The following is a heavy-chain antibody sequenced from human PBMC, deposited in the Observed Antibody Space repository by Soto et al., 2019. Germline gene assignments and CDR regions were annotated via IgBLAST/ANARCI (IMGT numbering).Heavy chain of an antibody. J-gene: IGHJ4*02. CDR2: ISGSGGST. V-gene: IGHV3-23*01. CDR1: GFTFSSYA. CDR3: AKVRSTSCYADLDY. Sequence: GGSLRLSCAASGFTFSSYAMSWVRQAPGKGLEWVSVISGSGGSTYYADSVKGRFTISRDDSKNTLYLQMNSLRAEDTAVYYCAKVRSTSCYADLDYWGQGTLVTVSS. D-gene: IGHD2-2*01.